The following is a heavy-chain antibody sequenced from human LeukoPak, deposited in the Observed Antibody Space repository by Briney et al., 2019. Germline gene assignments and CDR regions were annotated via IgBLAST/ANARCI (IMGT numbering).Heavy chain of an antibody. Sequence: PGGSLRLSCVASGFTFSSFWMSWVRQAPGKGLEFVANIDQDGSVSNYVDSVKGRFMISRDNAKNSLYLQMDSLRAEDTAVYFCARDPGSSSFDYWGLGTPVTVSS. CDR1: GFTFSSFW. CDR3: ARDPGSSSFDY. CDR2: IDQDGSVS. D-gene: IGHD6-13*01. J-gene: IGHJ4*02. V-gene: IGHV3-7*01.